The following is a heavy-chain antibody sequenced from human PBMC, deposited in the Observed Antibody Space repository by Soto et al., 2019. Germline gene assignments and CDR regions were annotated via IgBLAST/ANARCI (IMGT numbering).Heavy chain of an antibody. V-gene: IGHV3-74*01. CDR1: GLTFSEFW. D-gene: IGHD1-7*01. J-gene: IGHJ4*02. CDR3: LRGRGATGTAL. Sequence: QVVESGGGLIQPGESLRLSCAASGLTFSEFWIHWVRQIPGKGLVWISRVSGDGSVTNYADSVKGRFTVSRDNTKNTVYLQMNSLRAEDTAVYFCLRGRGATGTALWGPGTLVTVSS. CDR2: VSGDGSVT.